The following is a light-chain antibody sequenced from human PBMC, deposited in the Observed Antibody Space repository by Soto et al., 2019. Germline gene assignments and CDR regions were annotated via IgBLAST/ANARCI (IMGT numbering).Light chain of an antibody. CDR3: QQSDSTPPWT. V-gene: IGKV1-39*01. CDR1: QSISKY. Sequence: DIQMTQSPSSLSASVGDRVTITCRASQSISKYLSWFQQKPGKATKLLIYATSSLQSGVPSRFSGSGSGTDFTLTISSLQPEDFATYYCQQSDSTPPWTFGQGTKVEIK. CDR2: ATS. J-gene: IGKJ1*01.